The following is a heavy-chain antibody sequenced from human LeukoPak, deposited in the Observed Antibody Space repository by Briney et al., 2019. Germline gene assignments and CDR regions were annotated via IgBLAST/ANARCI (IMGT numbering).Heavy chain of an antibody. Sequence: GGSLRLSCAASGFTFSDYWIHWVRQAPGKGLVWVSRFNSDGSRTNYVDSVKGRFIISRDNAKNTVYLEMNSLRAEDTAVYYCARDVSHFDYWGQGTLVTVSS. CDR1: GFTFSDYW. CDR2: FNSDGSRT. CDR3: ARDVSHFDY. J-gene: IGHJ4*02. V-gene: IGHV3-74*01.